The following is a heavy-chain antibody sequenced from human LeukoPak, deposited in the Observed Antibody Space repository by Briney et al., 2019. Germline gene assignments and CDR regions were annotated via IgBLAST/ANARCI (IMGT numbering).Heavy chain of an antibody. CDR2: IYHSGST. CDR3: ARARSSAYDIDY. Sequence: PSETLSLTCAVSGFSISSGYYWGWIRQPPGKGLEWIGSIYHSGSTYYNPSLKSRVTISVDTSKNQFSLKLSSVTAADTAVYYCARARSSAYDIDYWGQGTLVTVSS. CDR1: GFSISSGYY. D-gene: IGHD6-6*01. J-gene: IGHJ4*02. V-gene: IGHV4-38-2*01.